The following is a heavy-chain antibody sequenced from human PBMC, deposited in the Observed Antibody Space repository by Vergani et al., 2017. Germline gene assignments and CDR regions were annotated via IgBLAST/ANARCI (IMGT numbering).Heavy chain of an antibody. CDR3: SRDRGGATFDW. V-gene: IGHV3-64*01. CDR2: FSSNGGST. Sequence: EVQLVESGGGLVQPGGSLRLSCAASGFTFSCYAMHWVRQAPGKGLEYVSAFSSNGGSTYYANSVKGRSTISRENSKNTLYLQMSSRRAEDIAVYYWSRDRGGATFDWWGRGTLVAVSA. D-gene: IGHD1-26*01. CDR1: GFTFSCYA. J-gene: IGHJ4*02.